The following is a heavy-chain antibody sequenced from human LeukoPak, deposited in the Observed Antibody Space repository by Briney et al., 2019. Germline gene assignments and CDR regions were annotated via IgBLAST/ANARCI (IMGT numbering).Heavy chain of an antibody. D-gene: IGHD2-21*02. Sequence: GGSLRLSCEASGFTFINYEMNWVRQAPGKGLEWLSYLSSSGRTIYYADSVKGRFTISRDNAKNSLYLQMNSLRAEDTAVYFCASLVTGILSIDYWGQGTLVTVPS. J-gene: IGHJ4*02. CDR2: LSSSGRTI. CDR3: ASLVTGILSIDY. V-gene: IGHV3-48*03. CDR1: GFTFINYE.